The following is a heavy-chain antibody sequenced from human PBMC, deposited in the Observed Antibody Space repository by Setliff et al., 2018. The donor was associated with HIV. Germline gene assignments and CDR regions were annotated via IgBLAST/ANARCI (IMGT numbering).Heavy chain of an antibody. D-gene: IGHD6-19*01. V-gene: IGHV6-1*01. CDR3: ARGSYGSVLL. Sequence: TCAISGDSVSSDNAAWNWIRQSPMRGLEWLGRTYYRSKWYFDYAVSVKSRIIINPDTSKNQFSLHLNSVTPEDTAVYYCARGSYGSVLLWGQGTLVTVSS. CDR2: TYYRSKWYF. CDR1: GDSVSSDNAA. J-gene: IGHJ4*02.